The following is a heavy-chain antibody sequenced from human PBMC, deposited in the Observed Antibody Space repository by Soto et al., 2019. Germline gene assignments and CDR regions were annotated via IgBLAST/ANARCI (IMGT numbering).Heavy chain of an antibody. CDR2: IYYSGST. J-gene: IGHJ1*01. CDR3: ASKNYYGSGSKFQH. V-gene: IGHV4-59*01. Sequence: PSETLSLTCTVSGGSISSYSWTWIRQPPGKGLEWIGYIYYSGSTNYNPSLKSRVTISVDTSKNQFSLKLSSVTAADTAVYYCASKNYYGSGSKFQHWGQGTLVTVS. CDR1: GGSISSYS. D-gene: IGHD3-10*01.